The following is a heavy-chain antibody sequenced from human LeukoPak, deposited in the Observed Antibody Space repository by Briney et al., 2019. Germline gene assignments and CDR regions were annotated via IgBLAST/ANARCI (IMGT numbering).Heavy chain of an antibody. CDR1: GFTVSTNY. D-gene: IGHD1-26*01. J-gene: IGHJ6*03. V-gene: IGHV3-53*01. CDR3: VRANGELWDNTYYYYMDV. Sequence: PGGSLRLSCAASGFTVSTNYMSWVRQGPGKGLEWVSVIYSDGSKYYANSVQCRFTISSDNSMTTLDLHMNSQGSNVTAVYYCVRANGELWDNTYYYYMDVWGKGTTVTVSS. CDR2: IYSDGSK.